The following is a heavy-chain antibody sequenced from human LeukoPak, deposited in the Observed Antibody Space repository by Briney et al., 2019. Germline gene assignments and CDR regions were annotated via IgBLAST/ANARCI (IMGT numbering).Heavy chain of an antibody. V-gene: IGHV3-48*02. Sequence: GGSLRLSCAASGFTFSSYSMDWVRQAPGKGLKWISFISSSSGTIYYADSVKGRFTISRDNAKNSLYLQMNSLRDEDTAVYYCARDLGDGSGTYYAYGMDVWGQGTTVTVSS. CDR3: ARDLGDGSGTYYAYGMDV. CDR2: ISSSSGTI. J-gene: IGHJ6*02. CDR1: GFTFSSYS. D-gene: IGHD3-10*01.